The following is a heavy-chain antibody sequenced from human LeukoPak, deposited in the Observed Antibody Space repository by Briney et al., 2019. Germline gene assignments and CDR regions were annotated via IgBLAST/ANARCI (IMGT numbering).Heavy chain of an antibody. V-gene: IGHV3-9*01. Sequence: GGSLRLSCAASGFTFDNSAMNWVRQVPGKGLEWISLISWNSGTIGYADSVKGRFTISRDNANNFLYLQMNSLRAEDTALYYSASAYKDRSLAGKKEFFQHWGQGTLVTVSS. CDR1: GFTFDNSA. CDR2: ISWNSGTI. CDR3: ASAYKDRSLAGKKEFFQH. J-gene: IGHJ1*01. D-gene: IGHD6-19*01.